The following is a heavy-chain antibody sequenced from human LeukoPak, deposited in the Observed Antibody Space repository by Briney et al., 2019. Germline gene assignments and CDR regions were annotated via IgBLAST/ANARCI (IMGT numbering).Heavy chain of an antibody. D-gene: IGHD2-2*01. CDR3: ARDRCSSTSCRRFDY. J-gene: IGHJ4*02. Sequence: GGSLRLSCAASGFTFSSYSMNWVRQAPGKGLEWVSSISSSSSYIYYADSVKGRFTISRDNAKNSLYLQMNSLRAEDTAVYYCARDRCSSTSCRRFDYWGRGTLVTVSS. V-gene: IGHV3-21*01. CDR1: GFTFSSYS. CDR2: ISSSSSYI.